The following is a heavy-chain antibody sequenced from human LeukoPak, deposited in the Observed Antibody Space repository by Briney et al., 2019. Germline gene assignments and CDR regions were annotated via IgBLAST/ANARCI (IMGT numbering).Heavy chain of an antibody. CDR3: AKWVTPTYYYDSSGYYYWDY. V-gene: IGHV3-23*01. CDR2: ISGSRGST. CDR1: GFTFSSYA. D-gene: IGHD3-22*01. J-gene: IGHJ4*02. Sequence: GGSLRLSCAASGFTFSSYAMSWVRQAPGKGLVWVSAISGSRGSTYYADSVKGRFTISRDNSKNTLYLQMNSLRAEDTAVYYCAKWVTPTYYYDSSGYYYWDYWGQGTLVTVSS.